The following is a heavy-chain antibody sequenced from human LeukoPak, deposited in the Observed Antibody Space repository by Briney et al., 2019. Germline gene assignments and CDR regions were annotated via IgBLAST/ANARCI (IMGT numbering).Heavy chain of an antibody. V-gene: IGHV3-7*01. Sequence: PGGSLRLSCAASGFTFSSYGMHWVRQAPGKGLEWVANIKEDGTDIHYVDSVKGRFTISRDNAKNSLFLQMNSLRAEDSAVYYCARKLGYGRYWGQGTLVTVSS. CDR3: ARKLGYGRY. CDR1: GFTFSSYG. D-gene: IGHD5-12*01. J-gene: IGHJ4*02. CDR2: IKEDGTDI.